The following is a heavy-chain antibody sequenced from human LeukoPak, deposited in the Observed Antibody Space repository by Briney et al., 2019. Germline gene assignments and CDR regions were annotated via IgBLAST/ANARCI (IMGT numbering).Heavy chain of an antibody. D-gene: IGHD5-18*01. CDR3: AREVYSSGSYGMDV. V-gene: IGHV4-61*02. J-gene: IGHJ6*02. CDR1: GGSISSGSYY. Sequence: SETLSLTCTVSGGSISSGSYYWSWIRQPAGKGLEWIGRIYTSGSTNYNPSLKSRVTISVDTSKNQFSLRLSSVTAADTAVYYCAREVYSSGSYGMDVWGQGTTVTVSS. CDR2: IYTSGST.